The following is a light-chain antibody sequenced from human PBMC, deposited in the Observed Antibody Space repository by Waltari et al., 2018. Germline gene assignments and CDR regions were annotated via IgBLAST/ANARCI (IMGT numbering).Light chain of an antibody. Sequence: SSELTQDPAVSVAMGQTVRITCQGDSLRSYYASWYQQRPGQAPRLVMYDKNNRPSGVPERFSGSSSHNTASLTITGAQAEDEASYYCHSRDASGVGGSFGGGTKLTVL. V-gene: IGLV3-19*01. CDR1: SLRSYY. CDR2: DKN. J-gene: IGLJ2*01. CDR3: HSRDASGVGGS.